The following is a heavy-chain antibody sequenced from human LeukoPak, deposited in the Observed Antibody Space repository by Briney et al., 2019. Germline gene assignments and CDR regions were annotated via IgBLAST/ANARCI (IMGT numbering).Heavy chain of an antibody. D-gene: IGHD6-19*01. CDR3: ARGTRLYSSGWYGGPVDY. CDR1: GYSFTSYW. Sequence: GESLKISCKGSGYSFTSYWIGWVRQMPGKGLEWMGITYPGDSDTRYSPSFQGQVTISADKSISTAYLQWSSLKASDTAMYYCARGTRLYSSGWYGGPVDYWGQGTLVTVSS. J-gene: IGHJ4*02. CDR2: TYPGDSDT. V-gene: IGHV5-51*01.